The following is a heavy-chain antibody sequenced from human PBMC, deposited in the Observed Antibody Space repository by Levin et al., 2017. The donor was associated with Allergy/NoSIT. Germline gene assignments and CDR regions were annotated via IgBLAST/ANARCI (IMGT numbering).Heavy chain of an antibody. CDR1: GGSINNSNYY. Sequence: KPSETLSLTCTVSGGSINNSNYYWTWIRQPPGKGLEWIGNIYYSGSTYYDPSLTRRLTISVDTSKNQFSLKLSSVTAADTAVYYCARDYPRGYGDYENNYDGLDVWGQGTTVIVSS. J-gene: IGHJ6*02. CDR2: IYYSGST. CDR3: ARDYPRGYGDYENNYDGLDV. D-gene: IGHD4-17*01. V-gene: IGHV4-30-4*02.